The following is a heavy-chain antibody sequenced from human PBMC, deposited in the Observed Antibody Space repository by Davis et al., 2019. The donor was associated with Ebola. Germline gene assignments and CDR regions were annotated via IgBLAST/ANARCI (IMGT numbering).Heavy chain of an antibody. D-gene: IGHD1-26*01. CDR1: GFTFSSYS. Sequence: PGGSLRLSCAASGFTFSSYSMNWVRQAPGKGLEWVSSISSSSSYIYYADSVKGRFTISRDNAKNSLYLQMNSLRAEDTAVYYCARARLSYRYGMDVWGQGTTVTVSS. V-gene: IGHV3-21*01. J-gene: IGHJ6*02. CDR3: ARARLSYRYGMDV. CDR2: ISSSSSYI.